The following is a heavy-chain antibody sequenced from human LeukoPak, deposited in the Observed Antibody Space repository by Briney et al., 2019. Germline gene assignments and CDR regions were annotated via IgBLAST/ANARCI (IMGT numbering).Heavy chain of an antibody. V-gene: IGHV4-4*02. CDR1: GVSISSSEW. Sequence: SGTLSLTCAVSGVSISSSEWWIWVRQPPGQGLDWIGEIHRAGRTRYNPSLKSRVTISMDYSKNQFSLKLTSVTAADTAIYYCGKTDIYFNPIDYWGPGSLVTVSS. CDR3: GKTDIYFNPIDY. J-gene: IGHJ4*02. CDR2: IHRAGRT. D-gene: IGHD3-9*01.